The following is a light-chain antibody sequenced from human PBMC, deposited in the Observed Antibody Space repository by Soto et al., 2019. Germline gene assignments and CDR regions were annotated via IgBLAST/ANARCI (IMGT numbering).Light chain of an antibody. Sequence: EIVLTQSPGTLSLSPGDRATLSCRASQSVSSSYLAWYQQKPGQAPRLLIYGASSRATGIPDRFSGSGSGTDFPLTISRLEPEDFAVYYCQQYGSSPPYTFGQVTKLEIK. CDR2: GAS. CDR3: QQYGSSPPYT. V-gene: IGKV3-20*01. CDR1: QSVSSSY. J-gene: IGKJ2*01.